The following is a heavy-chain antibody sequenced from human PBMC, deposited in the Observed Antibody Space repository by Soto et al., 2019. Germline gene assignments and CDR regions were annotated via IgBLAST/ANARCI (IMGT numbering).Heavy chain of an antibody. D-gene: IGHD2-2*01. J-gene: IGHJ6*02. CDR2: IIPIFGRT. Sequence: QVQLVQSGAEVKKPASSVKVSCKTSGGTFSSYAISWVRQAPGQGLEWMGGIIPIFGRTNYAQKFQGRLTTTADMCTSKADMELGSLRFEDSGVYYCARVGPIVVVTAALPNYYYGMDVWGQGTTVTVSS. CDR1: GGTFSSYA. CDR3: ARVGPIVVVTAALPNYYYGMDV. V-gene: IGHV1-69*06.